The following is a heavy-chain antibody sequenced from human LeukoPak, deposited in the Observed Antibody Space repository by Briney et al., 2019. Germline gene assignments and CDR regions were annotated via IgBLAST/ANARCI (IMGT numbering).Heavy chain of an antibody. Sequence: RASVKVSCKASGYTFIGYELHWVRQAPGQGLEWMGWINPNSGDTESAQKFQGRVTMTEDTSTDTAYMELSSLRSDDTAVYYCATDPVGYCSANGCYSVDYWGQGTLVTVSS. CDR2: INPNSGDT. J-gene: IGHJ4*02. CDR1: GYTFIGYE. CDR3: ATDPVGYCSANGCYSVDY. V-gene: IGHV1-2*02. D-gene: IGHD2-15*01.